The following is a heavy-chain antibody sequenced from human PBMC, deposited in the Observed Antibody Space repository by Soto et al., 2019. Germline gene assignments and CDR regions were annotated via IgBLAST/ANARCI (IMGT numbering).Heavy chain of an antibody. CDR1: GGSISSYY. J-gene: IGHJ4*02. CDR3: ARRYGGNFDY. D-gene: IGHD1-26*01. V-gene: IGHV4-59*01. CDR2: IYYSGST. Sequence: SETLSLTCTVSGGSISSYYWSWIRQPPGKGLEWIGYIYYSGSTNYNPSLKSRVTISVDTSKNQFSLKMSSVTAADTAVYYCARRYGGNFDYWGQGTLVTVS.